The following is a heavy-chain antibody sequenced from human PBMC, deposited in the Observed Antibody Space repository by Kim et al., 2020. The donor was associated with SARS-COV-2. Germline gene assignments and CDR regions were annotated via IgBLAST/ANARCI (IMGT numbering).Heavy chain of an antibody. D-gene: IGHD2-15*01. Sequence: GGSLRLSWSASGFSFSTHSMHWVRQGPGKGLEYVSGIASNGGSTSYADSVKGRFTISRDNSKNTLYLQMTSLRPEDTAVYYCVKGVVIAATPFDPWGQGTLVTVSS. V-gene: IGHV3-64D*09. J-gene: IGHJ5*02. CDR2: IASNGGST. CDR3: VKGVVIAATPFDP. CDR1: GFSFSTHS.